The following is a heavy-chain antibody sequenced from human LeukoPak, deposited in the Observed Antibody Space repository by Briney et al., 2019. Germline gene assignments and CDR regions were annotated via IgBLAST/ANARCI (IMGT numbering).Heavy chain of an antibody. Sequence: PSETLSLTCAVSGGSISSGGYSWSWIRQPPGKGMEFIAYIYYTGNTYFNPSLKSRVTISVDTSKNQFSLKLSSVTAADTAVYYCASRRGYYFDYWGQGTLVTVSS. CDR3: ASRRGYYFDY. CDR1: GGSISSGGYS. V-gene: IGHV4-30-4*07. J-gene: IGHJ4*02. CDR2: IYYTGNT. D-gene: IGHD3-16*01.